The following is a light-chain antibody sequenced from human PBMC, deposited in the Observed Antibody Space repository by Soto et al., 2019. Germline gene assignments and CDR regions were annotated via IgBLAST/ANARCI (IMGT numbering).Light chain of an antibody. Sequence: EIVLTQSPGTLSLSQGERANLSCRASQSVSSSYLAWYQQKPGQAPRLLIYGASGRATGIPDRFSGSGSGTDFTLTISRLEPEDFAVYYCQQYGSSPPVTFGQGTRLEIK. J-gene: IGKJ5*01. CDR1: QSVSSSY. CDR3: QQYGSSPPVT. CDR2: GAS. V-gene: IGKV3-20*01.